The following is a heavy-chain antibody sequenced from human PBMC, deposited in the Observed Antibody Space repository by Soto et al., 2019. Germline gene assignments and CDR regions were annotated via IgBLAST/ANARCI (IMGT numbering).Heavy chain of an antibody. CDR3: TRDNDSGGYYGNWFDP. Sequence: EVQLVESGGGLVQPGESLRLSCAASGFTFSSYSMNWVRQAPGKGLEWVSYISSSSSTIYYADSVKGRFTISRDNAKNSLYLQMNSLRDEDTAVYYCTRDNDSGGYYGNWFDPWGQGTLVTVSS. CDR1: GFTFSSYS. CDR2: ISSSSSTI. V-gene: IGHV3-48*02. D-gene: IGHD3-22*01. J-gene: IGHJ5*02.